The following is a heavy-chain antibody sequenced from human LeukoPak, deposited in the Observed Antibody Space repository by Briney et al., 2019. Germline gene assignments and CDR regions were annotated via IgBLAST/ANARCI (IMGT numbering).Heavy chain of an antibody. Sequence: GGSLRLSCAASGFTFSNYAMHWVRQAPGKGLEWVAVISYDGSNKYYADSVKGRFTISRDNSKNTLYLQMNSLRAEDTAVYYCAELGITMIGGVWGKGTTVTISS. CDR3: AELGITMIGGV. CDR2: ISYDGSNK. D-gene: IGHD3-10*02. J-gene: IGHJ6*04. V-gene: IGHV3-30*04. CDR1: GFTFSNYA.